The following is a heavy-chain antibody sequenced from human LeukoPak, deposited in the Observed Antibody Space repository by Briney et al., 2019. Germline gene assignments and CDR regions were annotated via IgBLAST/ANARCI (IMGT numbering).Heavy chain of an antibody. V-gene: IGHV1-2*02. Sequence: ASVKVSCKASGYTLTGYHMHWVRQAPGQGLEWMGWINPKSGGTNYAQKFQGRVTMTRDTSISTAYMELSRLRSDDTAVYYCARSYGSGSYYKGTFDYWGQGTLVTVSS. CDR1: GYTLTGYH. CDR3: ARSYGSGSYYKGTFDY. CDR2: INPKSGGT. D-gene: IGHD3-10*01. J-gene: IGHJ4*02.